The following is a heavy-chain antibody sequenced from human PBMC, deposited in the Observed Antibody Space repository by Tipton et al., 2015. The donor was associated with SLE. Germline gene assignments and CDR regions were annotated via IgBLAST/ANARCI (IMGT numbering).Heavy chain of an antibody. D-gene: IGHD3-10*01. CDR3: AAPRRYYGSGSLGY. V-gene: IGHV4-59*11. Sequence: TLSLTCSVSGGSIRSHYWSWIRQPPGKGLEWIGYIYYSGSTNYNPSLKSRVTISVDTSKNQFSLKLTSVTAADTAVYYCAAPRRYYGSGSLGYWGQGTLVTVSS. CDR2: IYYSGST. J-gene: IGHJ4*02. CDR1: GGSIRSHY.